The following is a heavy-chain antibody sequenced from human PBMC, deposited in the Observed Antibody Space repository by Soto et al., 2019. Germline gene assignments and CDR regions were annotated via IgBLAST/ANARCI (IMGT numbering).Heavy chain of an antibody. V-gene: IGHV4-34*01. J-gene: IGHJ6*02. D-gene: IGHD3-3*01. Sequence: PSETLSLTCAVYGGSFSGYYWSWIRQPPGKGLEWIGEINHSGSTNYNPSLKSRVTISPDTSKNQFSLKLRSVTAADTAVYYCARGDYDFWSGYSEGMDVWGLGTTVTVSS. CDR2: INHSGST. CDR1: GGSFSGYY. CDR3: ARGDYDFWSGYSEGMDV.